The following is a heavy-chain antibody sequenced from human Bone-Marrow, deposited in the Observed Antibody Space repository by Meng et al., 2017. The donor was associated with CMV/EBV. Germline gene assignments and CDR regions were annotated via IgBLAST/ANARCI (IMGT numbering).Heavy chain of an antibody. CDR2: VYHSGST. J-gene: IGHJ4*02. CDR3: ASRAERRWGYYFDY. CDR1: GYSISSGYY. V-gene: IGHV4-38-2*02. Sequence: SETLSLTCTVSGYSISSGYYWGWIRQPPGKGLEWIGNVYHSGSTYYNPSLKSRVTISVDASKNQFSLKLSSVTAADTAVYYCASRAERRWGYYFDYWGQGTLVTVSS. D-gene: IGHD1-1*01.